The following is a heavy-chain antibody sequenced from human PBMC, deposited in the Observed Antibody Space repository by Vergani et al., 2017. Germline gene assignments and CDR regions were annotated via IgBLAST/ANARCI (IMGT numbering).Heavy chain of an antibody. CDR2: IWYDGSNK. CDR1: GFTFSSYG. CDR3: ARDSNRERGVPDDAFDI. J-gene: IGHJ3*02. Sequence: QVQLVESGGGVVQPGRSLRLSCAASGFTFSSYGMHWVRQAPGKGLEWVAVIWYDGSNKYYADSVKGLFTISRDNSKNTLYLQMNSLRAEDTAVYYCARDSNRERGVPDDAFDIWGQGTMVTVSS. D-gene: IGHD2-8*02. V-gene: IGHV3-33*01.